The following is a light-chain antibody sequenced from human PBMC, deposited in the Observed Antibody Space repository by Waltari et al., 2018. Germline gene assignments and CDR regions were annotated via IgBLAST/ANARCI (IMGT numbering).Light chain of an antibody. V-gene: IGLV2-23*01. CDR1: SSDVETFNL. CDR2: EGT. J-gene: IGLJ1*01. CDR3: CAYAGNSV. Sequence: QSALTQPASVSGSPGQSITISCTGISSDVETFNLVSWYQQYPGKAPKFIIFEGTKRPSRVSNRFSGSKSGNTASLTSSGLQTEDEADYFCCAYAGNSVFGTGTKVTVL.